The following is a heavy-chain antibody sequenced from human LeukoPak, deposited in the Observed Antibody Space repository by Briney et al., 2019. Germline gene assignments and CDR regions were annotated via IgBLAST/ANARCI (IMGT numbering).Heavy chain of an antibody. CDR2: IYYSGST. D-gene: IGHD4/OR15-4a*01. V-gene: IGHV4-31*03. Sequence: ASQTLSLTCTVSGGSISSGGYYWSWIRQHPGKGLEWIGYIYYSGSTYYNPSLKSRVTMSVDTSKNQFSLRLSSVTAADTAVYYCARRPQNGGNYDGPSGLDYWGQGTLVTVSS. CDR1: GGSISSGGYY. J-gene: IGHJ4*02. CDR3: ARRPQNGGNYDGPSGLDY.